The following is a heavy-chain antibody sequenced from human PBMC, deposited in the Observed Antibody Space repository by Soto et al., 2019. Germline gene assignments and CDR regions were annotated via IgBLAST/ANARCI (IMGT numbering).Heavy chain of an antibody. CDR3: ARGYCSGGSCYEFDP. CDR2: IYYIGST. V-gene: IGHV4-59*01. CDR1: GGSISSFY. D-gene: IGHD2-15*01. J-gene: IGHJ5*02. Sequence: PSETLSLTCTVPGGSISSFYWSWLRQPPGKGLEWIGYIYYIGSTNYNPSLTSRVTISVDTSKNQFSLKLSSVTAADTAVYYCARGYCSGGSCYEFDPWGQGTLVTVSS.